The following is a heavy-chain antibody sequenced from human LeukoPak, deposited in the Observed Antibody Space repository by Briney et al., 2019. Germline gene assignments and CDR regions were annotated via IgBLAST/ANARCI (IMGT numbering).Heavy chain of an antibody. D-gene: IGHD5-12*01. J-gene: IGHJ4*02. CDR3: AREWKWLQPYFDY. Sequence: SVKVSCKASGGTFGNDAIGWVRQAPGQGLEWVGRIIPMFGTTNYAQKFQDRVTFTTDESTSTAYMELSSLRFEDTAVYYCAREWKWLQPYFDYWGQGTLVTVSS. CDR2: IIPMFGTT. V-gene: IGHV1-69*05. CDR1: GGTFGNDA.